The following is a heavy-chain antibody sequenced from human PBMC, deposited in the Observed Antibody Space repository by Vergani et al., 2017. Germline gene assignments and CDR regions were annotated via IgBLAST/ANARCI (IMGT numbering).Heavy chain of an antibody. Sequence: QVQLQESGPGLVKPSETLSLTCTVSGGSISSYYWSWIRQPPGKGLEWIGYIYYSGSTNYNPSLKSRVTISVDTSKKQFSLKLSSVTDADTAVYYCARGEYDSSGYRPFDFWGQGTMVNVSS. CDR2: IYYSGST. D-gene: IGHD3-22*01. CDR1: GGSISSYY. CDR3: ARGEYDSSGYRPFDF. V-gene: IGHV4-59*01. J-gene: IGHJ3*01.